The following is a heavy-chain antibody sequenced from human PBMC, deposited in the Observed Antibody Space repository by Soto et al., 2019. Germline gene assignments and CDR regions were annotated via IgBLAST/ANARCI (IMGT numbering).Heavy chain of an antibody. CDR3: PRDERSYDLGPFPFYYMDV. CDR1: GGTFTSET. CDR2: IIPILGIG. Sequence: QVQLVQSGPEVKKSGSSVKVSCKLSGGTFTSETISWVRQAPGQGLEWMGRIIPILGIGNYAEKFQGRSTITEDKFTKTGSRELRILTSDDTAVYFCPRDERSYDLGPFPFYYMDVWGKETTVTVSS. J-gene: IGHJ6*03. V-gene: IGHV1-69*08. D-gene: IGHD3-16*01.